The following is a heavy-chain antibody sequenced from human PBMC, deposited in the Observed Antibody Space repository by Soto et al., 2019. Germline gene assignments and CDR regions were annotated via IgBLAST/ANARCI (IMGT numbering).Heavy chain of an antibody. CDR3: AQYSSGLPAGY. CDR2: ITAYNGNT. D-gene: IGHD5-18*01. Sequence: QVQLVQSGAEVKKPGASVKVSCKASGYTFSSYGISLVRQAPGQGLEWRGWITAYNGNTNYAQQLQGRVTMTTDTSTSTAYMELRSLRSDDTAVYYCAQYSSGLPAGYWGQGTLVTVSS. V-gene: IGHV1-18*01. CDR1: GYTFSSYG. J-gene: IGHJ4*02.